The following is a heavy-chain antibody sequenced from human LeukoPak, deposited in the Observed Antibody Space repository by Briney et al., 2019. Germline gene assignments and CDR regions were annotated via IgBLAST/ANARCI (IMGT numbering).Heavy chain of an antibody. Sequence: ASVKVSCKASGYTFTGYYIHWVRQAPGQGLEWMGWINPNSGDTNYAQNFQGWVTMTRDTSIGTAYMEVSRLRSDDTAVYYCARPSGSEVLFDYWGQGTLVTVSS. CDR3: ARPSGSEVLFDY. D-gene: IGHD1-14*01. J-gene: IGHJ4*02. V-gene: IGHV1-2*04. CDR1: GYTFTGYY. CDR2: INPNSGDT.